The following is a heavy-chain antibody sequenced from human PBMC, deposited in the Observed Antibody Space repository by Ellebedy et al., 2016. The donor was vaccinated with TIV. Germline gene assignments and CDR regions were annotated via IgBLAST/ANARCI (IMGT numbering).Heavy chain of an antibody. V-gene: IGHV3-7*01. CDR2: IKQDGSEK. J-gene: IGHJ2*01. Sequence: GESLKISXAASGFTFSSYWMSWVRQAPGKGLEWVANIKQDGSEKYYVDSVKGRFTISRDNAKNSLYLQMNSLRAEDTAVYYCASGYSYWYFDLWGRGTLVTVSS. D-gene: IGHD5-18*01. CDR1: GFTFSSYW. CDR3: ASGYSYWYFDL.